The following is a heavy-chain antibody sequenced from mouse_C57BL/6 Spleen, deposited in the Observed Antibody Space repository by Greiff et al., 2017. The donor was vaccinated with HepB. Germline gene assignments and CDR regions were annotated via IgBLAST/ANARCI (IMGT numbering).Heavy chain of an antibody. CDR2: IYPRSGNT. V-gene: IGHV1-81*01. J-gene: IGHJ4*01. CDR1: GYTFTSYG. Sequence: QVQLQQSGAELARPGASVKLSCKASGYTFTSYGISWVKQRTGQGLEWIGEIYPRSGNTYYNEKFKGKATLTADKSSSTAYMELRSLTSEDSAVYFCARRATTVVARYYAMDDWGQGTSVTVSS. CDR3: ARRATTVVARYYAMDD. D-gene: IGHD1-1*01.